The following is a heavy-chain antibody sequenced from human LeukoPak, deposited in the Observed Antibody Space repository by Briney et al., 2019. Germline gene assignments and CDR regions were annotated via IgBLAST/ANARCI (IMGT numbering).Heavy chain of an antibody. J-gene: IGHJ4*02. Sequence: GGSLRLSCAASGFTFSTYGMHWVRQAPGKGLEWVAIISYDGNDKDYADSVRGRFTISRDNSKNTLYLQMNSLRGEDTAVYYCARDRVDSSGWYQVYWGQGTLVTVSS. D-gene: IGHD6-19*01. V-gene: IGHV3-30*03. CDR3: ARDRVDSSGWYQVY. CDR1: GFTFSTYG. CDR2: ISYDGNDK.